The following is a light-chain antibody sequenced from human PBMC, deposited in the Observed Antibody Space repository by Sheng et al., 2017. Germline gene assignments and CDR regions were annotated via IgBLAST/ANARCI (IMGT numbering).Light chain of an antibody. CDR2: SAS. J-gene: IGKJ4*01. Sequence: DIQMTQSPASLPASVGDRVTITCRANQDIRNDLAWYRQRPGKAPTRLLYSASTLNHGVASRFAGYGSGTEFTLTIDRLMPADFGTYCCLQNHTYPLTFGGGPRVDI. CDR3: LQNHTYPLT. V-gene: IGKV1-17*01. CDR1: QDIRND.